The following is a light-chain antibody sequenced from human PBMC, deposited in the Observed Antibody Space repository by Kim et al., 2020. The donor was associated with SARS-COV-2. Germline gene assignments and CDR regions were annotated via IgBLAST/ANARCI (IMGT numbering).Light chain of an antibody. V-gene: IGLV3-21*04. J-gene: IGLJ3*02. Sequence: APGKAARISCEGNNVGSKSVHWYQQKSGQAPVVVIFYDTHRPSRIPERFSGSNSGNTATLIIINVEAGDEADYYCQVWDSSSDDWVFGGGTQLTVL. CDR3: QVWDSSSDDWV. CDR2: YDT. CDR1: NVGSKS.